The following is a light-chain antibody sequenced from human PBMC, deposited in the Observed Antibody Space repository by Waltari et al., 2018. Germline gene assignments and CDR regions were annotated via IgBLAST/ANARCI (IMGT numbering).Light chain of an antibody. CDR1: QSILYRSSNRNA. V-gene: IGKV4-1*01. Sequence: DIVMTQSPDSLAVSLGERATINCKSSQSILYRSSNRNALAWYQQKPGQPPKLLFFWAATRASGAPDRFSVSVSGTDFTLTISSLQAEDVAVYYCQQYYNAPLTFGGGTKVEIK. CDR3: QQYYNAPLT. CDR2: WAA. J-gene: IGKJ4*01.